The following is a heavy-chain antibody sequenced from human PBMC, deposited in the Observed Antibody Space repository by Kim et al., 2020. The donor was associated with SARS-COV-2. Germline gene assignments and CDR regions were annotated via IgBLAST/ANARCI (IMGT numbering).Heavy chain of an antibody. CDR2: IKGDGSEK. D-gene: IGHD2-21*02. V-gene: IGHV3-7*01. CDR3: MGTGTYSY. CDR1: GFPFSRYW. Sequence: GGSLRLSCVASGFPFSRYWMTWVRQAPGKGLEWVASIKGDGSEKHYVDSGKGRFTISRDNAMDSFYLQMNRLRVEDMAVYYCMGTGTYSYWGQGTLVTVSS. J-gene: IGHJ4*02.